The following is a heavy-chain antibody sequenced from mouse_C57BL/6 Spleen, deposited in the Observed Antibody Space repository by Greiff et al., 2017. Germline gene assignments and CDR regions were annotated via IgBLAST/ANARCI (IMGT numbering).Heavy chain of an antibody. D-gene: IGHD1-1*01. CDR2: IYPRDGST. Sequence: VKLVESDAELVKPGASVKISCKVSGYTFTDHTIHWMKQRPEQGLEWIGYIYPRDGSTKYNEKFKGKATLTADKSSSTAYMQLNSLTSEDSAVYFCARDYYVSSPYFDYWGQGTTLTVSS. J-gene: IGHJ2*01. V-gene: IGHV1-78*01. CDR3: ARDYYVSSPYFDY. CDR1: GYTFTDHT.